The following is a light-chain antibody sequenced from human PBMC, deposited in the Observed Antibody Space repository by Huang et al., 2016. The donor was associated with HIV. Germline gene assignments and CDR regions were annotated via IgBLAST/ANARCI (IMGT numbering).Light chain of an antibody. Sequence: EIVLTQSPATLSVSPGERATLSCRASQSVSSNLAWYQQKPGQAPRPLIYGASTRATGIPARLSGSGSGTEFTLTISSLQSEDFAVYYCQQYNNWPPTWTFGQGTKVEIK. CDR3: QQYNNWPPTWT. CDR1: QSVSSN. V-gene: IGKV3-15*01. J-gene: IGKJ1*01. CDR2: GAS.